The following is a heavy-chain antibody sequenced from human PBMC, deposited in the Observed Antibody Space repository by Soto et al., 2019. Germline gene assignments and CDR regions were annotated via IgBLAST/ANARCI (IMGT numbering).Heavy chain of an antibody. D-gene: IGHD2-15*01. V-gene: IGHV3-64*01. CDR1: GFTFSSYA. J-gene: IGHJ6*03. CDR2: ISSNGGST. Sequence: EVQLVESGGGLVQPGGSLRLSCAASGFTFSSYAMHWVRQAPGKGLEYVSAISSNGGSTYYANSVKGRFTISRDNSKNTLYLQMGSLRAEDMAVYYCARDSLFCSGGSCYHYYYYMDVWGKGNTVTVSS. CDR3: ARDSLFCSGGSCYHYYYYMDV.